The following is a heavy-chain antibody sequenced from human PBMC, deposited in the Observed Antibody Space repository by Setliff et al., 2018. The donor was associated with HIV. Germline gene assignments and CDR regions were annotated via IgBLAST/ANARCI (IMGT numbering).Heavy chain of an antibody. J-gene: IGHJ4*02. CDR2: INYSGKT. CDR3: ARATYGSRAGTGLYFDS. CDR1: GGSFSGFY. V-gene: IGHV4-34*05. Sequence: PSETLSLTCGISGGSFSGFYWAWTRQPLGKGLEWIGEINYSGKTNKNPSLKSRVTISADTSRTQFSLNLISVTAADTAVYYCARATYGSRAGTGLYFDSWGQGALVTVPQ. D-gene: IGHD6-6*01.